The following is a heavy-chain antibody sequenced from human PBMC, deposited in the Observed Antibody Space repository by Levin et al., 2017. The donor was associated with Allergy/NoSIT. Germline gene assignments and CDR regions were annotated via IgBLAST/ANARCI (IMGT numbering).Heavy chain of an antibody. V-gene: IGHV1-2*02. CDR1: GNSLIGYY. Sequence: ASVKVSCKASGNSLIGYYIQWVRQAPGQGLEWMGWINPNSGDTNYAQKFQGRVTMTRDTSISTAYMELSRLRRDDTAVYYCARDAAIGSSDFCTMDFWGQGTLVTVSS. J-gene: IGHJ4*02. CDR2: INPNSGDT. D-gene: IGHD3/OR15-3a*01. CDR3: ARDAAIGSSDFCTMDF.